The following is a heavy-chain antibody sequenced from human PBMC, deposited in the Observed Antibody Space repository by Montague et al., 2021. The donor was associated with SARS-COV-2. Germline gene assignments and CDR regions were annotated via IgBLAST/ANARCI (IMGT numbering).Heavy chain of an antibody. Sequence: SETLSLTCAVYGGSFSGYYWNWIRQPPGKGLERIGEINHGGNTNYNPSLKNRLTISVDTSKNQFSLKLTSVAATDTAVYYCARLRDGVVPSPILGIGPYFTYYYMDVWGKGTTVTVSS. D-gene: IGHD2-15*01. CDR2: INHGGNT. J-gene: IGHJ6*03. CDR1: GGSFSGYY. CDR3: ARLRDGVVPSPILGIGPYFTYYYMDV. V-gene: IGHV4-34*01.